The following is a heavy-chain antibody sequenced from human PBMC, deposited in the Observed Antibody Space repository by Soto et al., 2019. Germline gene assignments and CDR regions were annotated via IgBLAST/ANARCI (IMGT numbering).Heavy chain of an antibody. V-gene: IGHV3-23*01. J-gene: IGHJ4*02. D-gene: IGHD2-15*01. Sequence: EVQLLESGGGLVQPGGSLRLSCAASGFTFSSYALNWVRQAPGKGLEWVSAISGSGGNTYYADSVKGRFTISRDNSKGTLFLKKNSLRAEDTAVYFCTKPQNPNSGGKMAYGGRGPLVTVSS. CDR1: GFTFSSYA. CDR2: ISGSGGNT. CDR3: TKPQNPNSGGKMAY.